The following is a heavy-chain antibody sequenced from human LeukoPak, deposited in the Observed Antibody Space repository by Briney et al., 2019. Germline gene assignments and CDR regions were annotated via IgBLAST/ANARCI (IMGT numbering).Heavy chain of an antibody. V-gene: IGHV3-30*02. CDR1: GFTFSSYG. J-gene: IGHJ4*02. Sequence: PGGSLRLSCAASGFTFSSYGMHWVRQAPGKGLEWVAFIRYDGSNKYYADSVKGRFTISRDNSKNTLYLQMNSLRAEDTAVYYCAKGQDYYGSGSYPRHWGQGTLVTVSS. CDR2: IRYDGSNK. D-gene: IGHD3-10*01. CDR3: AKGQDYYGSGSYPRH.